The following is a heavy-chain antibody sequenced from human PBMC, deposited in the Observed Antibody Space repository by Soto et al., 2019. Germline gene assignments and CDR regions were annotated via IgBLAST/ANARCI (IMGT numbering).Heavy chain of an antibody. CDR3: TGGVASGY. J-gene: IGHJ4*02. D-gene: IGHD2-8*02. CDR1: GFTVSTYG. Sequence: QVQLVESGGGVVQPGRSLRLSCAVSGFTVSTYGMHWVRQAPGKGLEWVAVISRDGVTKYYADSVKGRFTISRDNSRNTLFLEMNSLRGDDMAVYYCTGGVASGYWGQGTLVTVSS. CDR2: ISRDGVTK. V-gene: IGHV3-30*03.